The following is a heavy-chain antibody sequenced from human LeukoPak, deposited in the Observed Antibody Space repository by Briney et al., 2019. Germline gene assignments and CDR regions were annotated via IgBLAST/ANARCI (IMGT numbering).Heavy chain of an antibody. J-gene: IGHJ4*02. V-gene: IGHV4-38-2*02. CDR2: VSLGGST. Sequence: SEILSLTCTVSGDSIGSRYYWVWIRQPPGKGLEWIGSVSLGGSTYYNPPLKSRVTVSVDTSKHQFSLFLSSLTAGDTAVYFCARAPDPGGLDYWGQGTLVTVSS. CDR1: GDSIGSRYY. D-gene: IGHD2-8*02. CDR3: ARAPDPGGLDY.